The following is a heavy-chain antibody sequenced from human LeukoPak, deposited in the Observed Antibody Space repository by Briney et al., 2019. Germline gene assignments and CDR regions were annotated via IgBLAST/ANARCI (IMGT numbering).Heavy chain of an antibody. D-gene: IGHD5-18*01. CDR2: ISGSGGST. CDR1: GFTFSSYG. CDR3: AREGRGYSYGQPLGYFDY. J-gene: IGHJ4*02. Sequence: GSLRLSCAASGFTFSSYGMSWVRQAPGKGLEWVSAISGSGGSTYYADSVKGRFTISRDNSKNTLYLQMDSLRAEDTAVYYCAREGRGYSYGQPLGYFDYWGQGTLVTVSS. V-gene: IGHV3-23*01.